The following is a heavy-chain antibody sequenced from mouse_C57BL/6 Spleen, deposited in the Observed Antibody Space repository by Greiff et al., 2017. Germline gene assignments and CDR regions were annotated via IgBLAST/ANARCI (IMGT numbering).Heavy chain of an antibody. CDR1: GYIFTSYY. V-gene: IGHV1-66*01. D-gene: IGHD2-12*01. Sequence: QVQLQQSGPELVKPGASVKISCKASGYIFTSYYIHWVKPRPGQGLEWIGWIYPGSGNTKYNEQFKGKATLTADTSSSTAYRQLSSLTSEYSAVYYCASVFYCYDLYAMDYWGQGTSVTVSS. J-gene: IGHJ4*01. CDR2: IYPGSGNT. CDR3: ASVFYCYDLYAMDY.